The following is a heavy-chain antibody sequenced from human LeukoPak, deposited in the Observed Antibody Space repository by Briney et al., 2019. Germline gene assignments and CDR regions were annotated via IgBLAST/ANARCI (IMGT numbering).Heavy chain of an antibody. D-gene: IGHD6-19*01. Sequence: SETLSLTCTVSGGSISSGDYYWSWIRQPPGKGLEWIGYIYYSGSTYHNPSLKSRVTISVDTSKNQFSLKLSSVTAADTAVYYCARGQLVAGTTLYYFDYWGQGTLVTVSS. J-gene: IGHJ4*02. CDR3: ARGQLVAGTTLYYFDY. CDR1: GGSISSGDYY. CDR2: IYYSGST. V-gene: IGHV4-30-4*01.